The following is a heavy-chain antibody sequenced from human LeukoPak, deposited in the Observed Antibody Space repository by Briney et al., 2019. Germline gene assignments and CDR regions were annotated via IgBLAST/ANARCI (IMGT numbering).Heavy chain of an antibody. V-gene: IGHV3-11*01. D-gene: IGHD2-15*01. CDR2: ITNGGTV. Sequence: PGGSLRLSCAASGFTFSDYYMSWIRQAPGKGLEWISYITNGGTVYYADSVKGRFTLSRDDAKSSLYLQMNSLRAEDTAVYYCARDRGVVVAAMGYYFDYWGQGSLVTVSS. CDR1: GFTFSDYY. J-gene: IGHJ4*02. CDR3: ARDRGVVVAAMGYYFDY.